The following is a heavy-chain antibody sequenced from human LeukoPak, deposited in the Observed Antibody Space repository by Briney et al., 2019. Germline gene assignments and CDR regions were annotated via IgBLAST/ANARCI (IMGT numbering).Heavy chain of an antibody. CDR3: ARDYDFWSGYYHYYYMDV. CDR2: MNPNSGNT. J-gene: IGHJ6*03. V-gene: IGHV1-8*03. CDR1: GYTFTSYD. Sequence: ASVKVSCKASGYTFTSYDINWVRQATGQGLEWMGWMNPNSGNTGYAQKFQGRVTITRSTSISTAYMELSSLRSEDTAVYYCARDYDFWSGYYHYYYMDVWGKGTTVTVSS. D-gene: IGHD3-3*01.